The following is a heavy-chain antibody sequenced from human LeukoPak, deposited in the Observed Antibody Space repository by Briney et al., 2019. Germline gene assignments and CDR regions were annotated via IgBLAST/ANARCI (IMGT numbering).Heavy chain of an antibody. CDR3: ARELRYDNSDSGAF. Sequence: SETLSLTCTVSGGSISSYYWSWIRQPAGKGLEWIGRNYTSGSTNYNPSLKSRVTMSVDTSKNQFSLKLSSVTAADTAVYYCARELRYDNSDSGAFWGQGTVVTVSS. J-gene: IGHJ3*01. CDR2: NYTSGST. D-gene: IGHD3-22*01. V-gene: IGHV4-4*07. CDR1: GGSISSYY.